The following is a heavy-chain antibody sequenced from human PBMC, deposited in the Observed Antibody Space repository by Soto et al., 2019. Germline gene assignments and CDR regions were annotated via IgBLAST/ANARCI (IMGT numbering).Heavy chain of an antibody. Sequence: EVQLLESGGGLVQPGGSLRLSCAASGFTFSSYAMSWVRQAPGKGLEWVSAISGGGGSTYYADSVKGRFTISRDNSKNTLYLQMNSLRAEDTAVYYCAKDLAARTGDLDWYFDLWGRGTLVTVSS. V-gene: IGHV3-23*01. CDR3: AKDLAARTGDLDWYFDL. J-gene: IGHJ2*01. CDR2: ISGGGGST. CDR1: GFTFSSYA. D-gene: IGHD7-27*01.